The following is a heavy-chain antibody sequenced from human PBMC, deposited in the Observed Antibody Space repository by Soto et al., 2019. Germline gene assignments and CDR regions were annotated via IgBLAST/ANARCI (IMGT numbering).Heavy chain of an antibody. CDR2: IYYSGST. V-gene: IGHV4-59*01. CDR1: GDSIRSYY. J-gene: IGHJ6*02. Sequence: LSLTCTVSGDSIRSYYWTWIRQPPGKGLELIGYIYYSGSTRYNPSLKSRVTISVDMSKNQFSLKLSSVIAADTAVYYCARAYGGFDNGLDVWGQGTAVTVSS. D-gene: IGHD5-12*01. CDR3: ARAYGGFDNGLDV.